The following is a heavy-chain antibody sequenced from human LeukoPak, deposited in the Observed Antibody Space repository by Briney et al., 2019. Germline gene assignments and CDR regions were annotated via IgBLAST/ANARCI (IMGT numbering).Heavy chain of an antibody. D-gene: IGHD3-3*01. CDR1: GFTFSSYA. CDR2: ISGSGDNT. V-gene: IGHV3-23*01. Sequence: GGSLRLSCAASGFTFSSYAMSWVRQAPGKGLEWVSAISGSGDNTYYADSVKGRFTISRDNLKNTLYLQMNSLRAEDAAVYYCARSSGLYYFDYWGQGTLVTVSS. J-gene: IGHJ4*02. CDR3: ARSSGLYYFDY.